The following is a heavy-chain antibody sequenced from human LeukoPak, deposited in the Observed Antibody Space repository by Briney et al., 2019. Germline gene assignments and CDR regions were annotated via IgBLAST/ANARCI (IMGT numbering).Heavy chain of an antibody. CDR3: AREDPTVSDFDY. V-gene: IGHV1-69*13. CDR2: IIPIFGTA. CDR1: GGTFSSYA. D-gene: IGHD2-21*01. Sequence: SVKVSCKASGGTFSSYAISWVRQAPGQGLEWMGGIIPIFGTANYAQKFQGRVTITADESTSTAYMELSSLRSEDTAVYYCAREDPTVSDFDYWGQGTLVTVPS. J-gene: IGHJ4*02.